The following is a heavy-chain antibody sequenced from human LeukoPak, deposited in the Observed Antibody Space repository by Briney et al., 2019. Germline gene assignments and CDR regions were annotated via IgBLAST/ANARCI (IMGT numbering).Heavy chain of an antibody. D-gene: IGHD3-9*01. CDR2: IYYSGST. CDR3: ARCGNYDILTGHYG. Sequence: SETLSLTCTVSGGSISSYYWGWIRQPPGKGLEWIGSIYYSGSTYYNPSLKSRVTISVDTSKNQFSLKLSSVTAADTAVYYCARCGNYDILTGHYGWGQGTLVTVSS. V-gene: IGHV4-39*01. CDR1: GGSISSYY. J-gene: IGHJ4*02.